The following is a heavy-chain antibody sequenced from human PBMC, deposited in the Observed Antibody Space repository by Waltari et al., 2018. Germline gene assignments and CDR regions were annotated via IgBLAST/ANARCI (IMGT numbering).Heavy chain of an antibody. CDR3: ARGLWSGYYYFDY. J-gene: IGHJ4*02. CDR2: LYNSESP. V-gene: IGHV4-59*11. Sequence: QVQLQESGPGLVKSSETLSLTCSVSGGSISNLRWNWIRQPPGKGQEWMAYLYNSESPNYNPSLRSRVTMSVDTSKNQFSLRLSSVTAADTAVYYCARGLWSGYYYFDYWGPGTLVTVSS. CDR1: GGSISNLR. D-gene: IGHD3-3*01.